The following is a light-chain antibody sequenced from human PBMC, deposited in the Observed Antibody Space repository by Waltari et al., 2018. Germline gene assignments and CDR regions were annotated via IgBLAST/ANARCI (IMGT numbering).Light chain of an antibody. Sequence: QLPLTPPASVSGSPGHSSPISATGTSSVIGDYDLFPWSQKHQAKPPNLIFYQVSNGPSGVSDRFSGSKSGNTASLTISGLQAEDEADYSCCSSVGSSSFVVFGGGTKLTVL. J-gene: IGLJ2*01. V-gene: IGLV2-23*02. CDR1: SSVIGDYDL. CDR3: CSSVGSSSFVV. CDR2: QVS.